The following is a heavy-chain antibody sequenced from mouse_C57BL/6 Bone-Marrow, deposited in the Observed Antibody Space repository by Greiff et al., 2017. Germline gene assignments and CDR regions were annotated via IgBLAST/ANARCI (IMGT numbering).Heavy chain of an antibody. CDR1: GYTFTSYW. D-gene: IGHD1-1*01. CDR3: TGITTIVGENYFDY. CDR2: IYPGNSDT. J-gene: IGHJ2*01. V-gene: IGHV1-5*01. Sequence: VQLQQSGTVLARPGASVKMSCKTSGYTFTSYWMHWVKQRPGQGLEWIGAIYPGNSDTTYNQKFKGKVKLTAVTSASTAYMELSSLTNEDSAVYYCTGITTIVGENYFDYWGQGTTLTVSS.